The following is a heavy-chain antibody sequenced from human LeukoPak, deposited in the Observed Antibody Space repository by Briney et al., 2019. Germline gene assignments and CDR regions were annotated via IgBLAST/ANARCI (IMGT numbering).Heavy chain of an antibody. CDR1: GGTFSSYA. CDR3: ARDMRTVAGPTYWYFDL. CDR2: IIPIFGTA. Sequence: ASVKVSCKASGGTFSSYAISWVRQAPGQGLEWMGGIIPIFGTANYAQKFQGRVTITADKSTSTAYMELSSLRSEDTAVYYCARDMRTVAGPTYWYFDLWGRGTLVTVSS. J-gene: IGHJ2*01. D-gene: IGHD6-19*01. V-gene: IGHV1-69*06.